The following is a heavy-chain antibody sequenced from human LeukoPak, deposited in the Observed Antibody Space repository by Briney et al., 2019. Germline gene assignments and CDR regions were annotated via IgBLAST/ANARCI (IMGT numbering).Heavy chain of an antibody. Sequence: SETLSLTCTVSGGSISSSSYYWDWIRQPPGTGLEWIGYIYYSGSTNYNPSLKSRVTISVDTSKNQFSLKLSSVTAADTAVYYCARDSIVGATSAFDIWGQGTMVTVSS. V-gene: IGHV4-61*01. D-gene: IGHD1-26*01. J-gene: IGHJ3*02. CDR2: IYYSGST. CDR1: GGSISSSSYY. CDR3: ARDSIVGATSAFDI.